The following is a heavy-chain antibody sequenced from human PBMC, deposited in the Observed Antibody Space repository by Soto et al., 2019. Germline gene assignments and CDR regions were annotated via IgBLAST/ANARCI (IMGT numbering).Heavy chain of an antibody. CDR1: GGSISSGGYY. CDR3: ARAPIYCTNGVCYEAYYYYGMDV. V-gene: IGHV4-31*03. CDR2: IYYSGST. D-gene: IGHD2-8*01. Sequence: SETLSLTCTVSGGSISSGGYYWSWNRQHPGKGLEWIGYIYYSGSTYYNPSLKSRVTISVDTSKNQFSLKLSSVTAADTAVYYCARAPIYCTNGVCYEAYYYYGMDVWGQGTTVTVSS. J-gene: IGHJ6*02.